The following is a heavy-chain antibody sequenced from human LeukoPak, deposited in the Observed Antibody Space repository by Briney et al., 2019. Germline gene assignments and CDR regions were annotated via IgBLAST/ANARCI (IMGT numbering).Heavy chain of an antibody. D-gene: IGHD3-10*01. Sequence: GGSLRLSCAASGFTFSSYAMSWVRQAPGKGLEWVSAISGSGGSTYYADSVKGRFTISRDNSKNTLYLQMNSLRAEDTAVYYCAKGDYYYGSGSYRGGYYFDYWGQGTLVTVSS. CDR2: ISGSGGST. J-gene: IGHJ4*02. CDR3: AKGDYYYGSGSYRGGYYFDY. V-gene: IGHV3-23*01. CDR1: GFTFSSYA.